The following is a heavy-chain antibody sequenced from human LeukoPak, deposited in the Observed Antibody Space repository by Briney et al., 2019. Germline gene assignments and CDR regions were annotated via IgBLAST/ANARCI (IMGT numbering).Heavy chain of an antibody. CDR3: ASLKEDRKYGSGSYHFDP. Sequence: PSETLSLTCTVSGGSISSSSYYWGWIRQPPGKGLEWIGSIYYSGSTYYNPSLKSRVTISVDTSKNQFSLKLRSVTAADTAVYYCASLKEDRKYGSGSYHFDPWGQGTLVTVSS. J-gene: IGHJ5*02. CDR2: IYYSGST. CDR1: GGSISSSSYY. D-gene: IGHD3-10*01. V-gene: IGHV4-39*07.